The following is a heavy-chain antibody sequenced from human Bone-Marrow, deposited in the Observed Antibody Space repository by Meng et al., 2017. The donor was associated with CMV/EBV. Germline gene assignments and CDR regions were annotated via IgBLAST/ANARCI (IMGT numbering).Heavy chain of an antibody. CDR3: ARGGLEGSSWYFGYYYYGMDV. V-gene: IGHV1-8*01. CDR1: GYTFTSYD. CDR2: MNPKSGNT. D-gene: IGHD6-13*01. J-gene: IGHJ6*02. Sequence: ASVKVSCKASGYTFTSYDINWVRQATGQGLEWMGWMNPKSGNTGYAQKFQGRVTMTRNTSISTAYMELSSLRSEDTAVYYCARGGLEGSSWYFGYYYYGMDVWGQGTTVTVSS.